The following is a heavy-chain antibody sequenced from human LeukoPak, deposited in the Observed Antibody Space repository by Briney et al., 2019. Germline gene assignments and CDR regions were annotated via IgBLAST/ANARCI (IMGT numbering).Heavy chain of an antibody. J-gene: IGHJ3*02. CDR3: ARRREGLYAFDI. CDR1: GFTFSDYY. V-gene: IGHV3-53*01. Sequence: GGSLRLSCAASGFTFSDYYMSWIRQAPGKGLEWVSVIYSGGSTYYADSVKGRFTISRDNSKNTLYLQMNSLRAEDTAVYYCARRREGLYAFDIWGQGTMVTVSS. CDR2: IYSGGST.